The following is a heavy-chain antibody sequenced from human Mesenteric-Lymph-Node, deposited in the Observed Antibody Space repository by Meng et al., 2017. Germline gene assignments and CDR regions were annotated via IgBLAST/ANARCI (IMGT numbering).Heavy chain of an antibody. D-gene: IGHD2-2*01. Sequence: QLQLQESGSGLVKPSQTLSLTCAVSGGSISSGGYSWSWIRQPPGKGLEWIGHIYHSGNTYYNPSLKSRVTMSVDRSKNQFSLKLNSVTAADTAVYYCAREGYCSSTSCPLDYWGQGTLVTVSS. V-gene: IGHV4-30-2*01. CDR1: GGSISSGGYS. J-gene: IGHJ4*02. CDR3: AREGYCSSTSCPLDY. CDR2: IYHSGNT.